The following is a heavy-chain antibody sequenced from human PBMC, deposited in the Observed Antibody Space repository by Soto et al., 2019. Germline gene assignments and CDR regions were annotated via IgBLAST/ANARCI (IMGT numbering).Heavy chain of an antibody. D-gene: IGHD3-10*01. J-gene: IGHJ6*02. Sequence: SETLSLTCAVYGGSFSGYYWSWIRQPPGKGLEWIGEINHSGSTNYNPSLKSRVTISVDTSKNQFSLKLSSVTAADTAVYYCARAGYYGSGSRSMDVWGQGTTVTAP. V-gene: IGHV4-34*01. CDR2: INHSGST. CDR1: GGSFSGYY. CDR3: ARAGYYGSGSRSMDV.